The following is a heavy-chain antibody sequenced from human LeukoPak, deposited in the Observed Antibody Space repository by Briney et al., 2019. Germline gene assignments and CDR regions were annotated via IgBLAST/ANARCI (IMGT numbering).Heavy chain of an antibody. CDR2: ISTSSIYI. CDR1: GFTFSSYN. CDR3: AKDNRIAAAGFDP. V-gene: IGHV3-21*04. Sequence: SGGSLRLSCEASGFTFSSYNMNWVRQAPGKGLEWVSSISTSSIYIYYADSVKGRFTISRDNAKHSLYLQMNSLRAEDTALYYCAKDNRIAAAGFDPWGQGTLVTVSS. J-gene: IGHJ5*02. D-gene: IGHD6-13*01.